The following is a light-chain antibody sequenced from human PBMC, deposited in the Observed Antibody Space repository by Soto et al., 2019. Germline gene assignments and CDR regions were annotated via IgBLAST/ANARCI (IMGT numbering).Light chain of an antibody. Sequence: QSALTQPPSASGSPGQSVTIPCTGTSSDVGAYDHVSWYQQHPGKPPKLIIYGVTDRTSGVPDRFSGSKSGNTASLTVSGLQAEDEADYYCTSYGGRDDTIFGGGTQLTVL. CDR1: SSDVGAYDH. CDR3: TSYGGRDDTI. V-gene: IGLV2-8*01. CDR2: GVT. J-gene: IGLJ2*01.